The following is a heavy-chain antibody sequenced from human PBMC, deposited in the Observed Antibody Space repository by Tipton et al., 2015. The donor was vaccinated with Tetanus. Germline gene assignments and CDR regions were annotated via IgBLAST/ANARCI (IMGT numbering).Heavy chain of an antibody. D-gene: IGHD5-18*01. CDR3: AKDRSGYSYGYRSGDDY. V-gene: IGHV3-23*01. Sequence: SLRLSCAASGFTFSSYAMSWVRQAPGKGLEWVSAISGSGGSTYYADSVKGRFTISRDNSKNTLYLQMNSLRAEDTAVYYCAKDRSGYSYGYRSGDDYWGQGTLVTVSS. CDR1: GFTFSSYA. J-gene: IGHJ4*02. CDR2: ISGSGGST.